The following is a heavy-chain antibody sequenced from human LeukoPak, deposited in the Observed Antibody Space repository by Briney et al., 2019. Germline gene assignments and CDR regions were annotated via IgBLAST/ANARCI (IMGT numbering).Heavy chain of an antibody. CDR3: ARGRDKTTSPAIDY. CDR2: ISPKSGDT. V-gene: IGHV1-2*02. CDR1: GYTFNGYY. J-gene: IGHJ4*02. Sequence: GASVKVSCKASGYTFNGYYMHWVRQAPGQGHEWMGWISPKSGDTNYAQNFQGRVTMTRDTSISTAYMELSRLTSDDTAVYYCARGRDKTTSPAIDYWGQGTLVTVSS. D-gene: IGHD2-2*01.